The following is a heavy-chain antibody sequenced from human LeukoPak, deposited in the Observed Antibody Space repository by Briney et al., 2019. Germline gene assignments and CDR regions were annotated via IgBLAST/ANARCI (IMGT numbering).Heavy chain of an antibody. CDR1: GFIFSTFA. D-gene: IGHD2-2*01. V-gene: IGHV3-48*01. Sequence: GGSLRLSCAASGFIFSTFAMNWVRQAPGKGLEWVSYISSTNSMIYYADSVKGRFTISRDNAKNSLYLQMNSLRAEDTAVYYCARDGQLQPRGMDVWGQGTTVTVSS. J-gene: IGHJ6*02. CDR3: ARDGQLQPRGMDV. CDR2: ISSTNSMI.